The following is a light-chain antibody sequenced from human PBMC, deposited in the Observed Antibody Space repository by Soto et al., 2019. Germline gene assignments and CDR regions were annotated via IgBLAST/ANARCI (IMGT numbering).Light chain of an antibody. CDR1: QSVSSSY. V-gene: IGKV3-20*01. Sequence: EIVLTQSPGTLSMSPGESATLPCRASQSVSSSYLAWYQQRPGQAPRLLIYGASSRATGIPDRFSGSGSGTDFTLTISGLEPEDFAVYYCQHYGTSPPMYTFGQGTKLEIK. CDR2: GAS. CDR3: QHYGTSPPMYT. J-gene: IGKJ2*01.